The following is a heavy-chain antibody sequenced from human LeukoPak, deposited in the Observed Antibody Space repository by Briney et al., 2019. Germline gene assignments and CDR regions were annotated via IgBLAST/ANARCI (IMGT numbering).Heavy chain of an antibody. J-gene: IGHJ6*02. V-gene: IGHV4-31*03. D-gene: IGHD4-17*01. CDR1: GGSISSGGYY. CDR2: IYYSGST. Sequence: SETLSLTCTVSGGSISSGGYYWSWIRQHPGKGLEWIGYIYYSGSTYYNPSLKSRVTISVDTSKNQFSLKLSSVTAADTAAYYCATSYGDYSYGMDVWGQGTTVTVSS. CDR3: ATSYGDYSYGMDV.